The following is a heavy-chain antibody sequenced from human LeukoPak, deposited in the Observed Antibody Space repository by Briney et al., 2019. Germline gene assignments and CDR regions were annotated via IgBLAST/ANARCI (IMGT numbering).Heavy chain of an antibody. CDR3: VRRVRYFGQNDY. J-gene: IGHJ4*02. Sequence: SETLSLTCTVSGASISDYYWSWIRQPPGKGLEWIGYIYYTGSTNYNPSLKSRVTMSVDTSKNQISLKLRSVTAADSAVYYCVRRVRYFGQNDYWGQGTLVTVSS. D-gene: IGHD3-9*01. CDR1: GASISDYY. V-gene: IGHV4-59*08. CDR2: IYYTGST.